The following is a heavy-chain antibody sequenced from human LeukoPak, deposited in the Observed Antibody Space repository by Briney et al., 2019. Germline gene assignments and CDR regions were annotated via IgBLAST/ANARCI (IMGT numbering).Heavy chain of an antibody. D-gene: IGHD3-22*01. CDR2: INAGNGNT. Sequence: GASVKVSCKASGYTLTSYAMHWVRQAPGQRLEWMGWINAGNGNTKYSQKFQGRVTITRDTSASTACMELSSLRSEDTAVYYCARDLMYYYDKLSKSPVSGEADGWFDPWGQGTLVTVSS. J-gene: IGHJ5*02. CDR1: GYTLTSYA. V-gene: IGHV1-3*01. CDR3: ARDLMYYYDKLSKSPVSGEADGWFDP.